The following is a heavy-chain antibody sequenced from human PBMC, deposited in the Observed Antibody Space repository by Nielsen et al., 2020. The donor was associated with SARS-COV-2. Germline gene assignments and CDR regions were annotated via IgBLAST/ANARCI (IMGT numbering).Heavy chain of an antibody. CDR3: ARTVAAAPDY. Sequence: SETLSLTCTVSGGSISSSSYYWGWIRQPPGKGLEWIGSIYYSGSTYYNPSLKSRVTISVDTSKNQFSPKLSSVTAADTAVYYCARTVAAAPDYWGQGTLVTVSS. CDR1: GGSISSSSYY. J-gene: IGHJ4*02. CDR2: IYYSGST. D-gene: IGHD6-13*01. V-gene: IGHV4-39*07.